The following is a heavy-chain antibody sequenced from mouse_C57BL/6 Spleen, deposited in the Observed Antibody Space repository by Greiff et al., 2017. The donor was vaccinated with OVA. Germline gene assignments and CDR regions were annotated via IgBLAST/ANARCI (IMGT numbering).Heavy chain of an antibody. CDR1: GFTFTSYG. V-gene: IGHV1-81*01. Sequence: VQLQQSGAELARPGASVKLSCKASGFTFTSYGICWVKQTTGQSLEWIGEISPRSGNTYYNEKFKGKATLTADKSSITAYMELRSLTSEDSAVYYCAIYYSNYDFDYWGQGTTLTVSS. CDR2: ISPRSGNT. J-gene: IGHJ2*01. D-gene: IGHD2-5*01. CDR3: AIYYSNYDFDY.